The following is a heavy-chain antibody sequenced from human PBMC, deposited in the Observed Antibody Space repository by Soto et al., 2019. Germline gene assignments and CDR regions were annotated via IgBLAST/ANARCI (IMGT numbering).Heavy chain of an antibody. D-gene: IGHD2-2*01. CDR2: ISSSGSTI. CDR3: ARDLAWGQYQQLGSLGAFDI. Sequence: QVQLVESGGGLVKPGGSLRLSCAASGFTFSDYYMSWIRQAPGKGLEWVSYISSSGSTIYYADSVKGRFTISRDNAKNSLYLQMNSLRAEDTAVYYCARDLAWGQYQQLGSLGAFDIWGQGTMVTVGS. CDR1: GFTFSDYY. J-gene: IGHJ3*02. V-gene: IGHV3-11*01.